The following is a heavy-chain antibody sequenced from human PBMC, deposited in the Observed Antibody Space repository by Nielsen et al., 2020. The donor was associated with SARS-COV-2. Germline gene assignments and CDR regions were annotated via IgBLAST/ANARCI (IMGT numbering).Heavy chain of an antibody. D-gene: IGHD2-2*01. Sequence: VRQMPGKGLEWMGRIDPSNSYTDYSPSFQGLVTISADESVSTAYLQWNSLKDSDTAMYYCARDPGSTWPWGQGTLVTVSS. J-gene: IGHJ5*02. V-gene: IGHV5-10-1*01. CDR3: ARDPGSTWP. CDR2: IDPSNSYT.